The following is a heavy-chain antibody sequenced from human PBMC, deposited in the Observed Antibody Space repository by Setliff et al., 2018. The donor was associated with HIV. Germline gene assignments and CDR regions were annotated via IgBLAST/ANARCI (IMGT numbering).Heavy chain of an antibody. D-gene: IGHD3-9*01. CDR1: RDSINGHW. J-gene: IGHJ3*02. V-gene: IGHV4-59*11. CDR3: ARYKCINFACVGVDI. CDR2: IHYSGIT. Sequence: SETLSLTCTVSRDSINGHWWSWIRQPPGKGLEWTGSIHYSGITHYNPSLKSRLTMTVDTSKNQVSLKLTSVTAVDTAVYYCARYKCINFACVGVDIWGQATVVTV.